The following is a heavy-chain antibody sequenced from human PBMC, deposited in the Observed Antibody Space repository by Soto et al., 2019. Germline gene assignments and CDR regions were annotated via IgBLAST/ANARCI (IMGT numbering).Heavy chain of an antibody. Sequence: SETLSLTCTVSGGSISSNDYYWSWIRQPPGKGLEWIGYIYYSGSTYYNPSLKSRVTISADTSKTQFSLKLTSVTAADTAVYYCARGRYNWNQGAFDIWGQGTVVTVPS. D-gene: IGHD1-20*01. CDR2: IYYSGST. J-gene: IGHJ3*02. CDR1: GGSISSNDYY. V-gene: IGHV4-30-4*01. CDR3: ARGRYNWNQGAFDI.